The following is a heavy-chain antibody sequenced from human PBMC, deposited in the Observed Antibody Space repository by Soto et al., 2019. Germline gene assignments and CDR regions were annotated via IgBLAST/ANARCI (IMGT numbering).Heavy chain of an antibody. D-gene: IGHD6-13*01. CDR2: IYTSGST. CDR1: GGSISSYY. Sequence: QVQLQESGPGLVKPSETLSLTCTVSGGSISSYYWSWIRQPAGKGLEWIGRIYTSGSTNYHPSLTSRVTMSVDTSKNQFSLKLSSVTAADTAVYYCARDEIAAAGSWMGYFQHWGQGTLVTVSS. CDR3: ARDEIAAAGSWMGYFQH. V-gene: IGHV4-4*07. J-gene: IGHJ1*01.